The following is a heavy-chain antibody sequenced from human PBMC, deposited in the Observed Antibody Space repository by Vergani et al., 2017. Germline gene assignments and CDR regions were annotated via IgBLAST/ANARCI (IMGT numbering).Heavy chain of an antibody. CDR3: ARGQKWSLQGDWFDP. D-gene: IGHD2-21*02. Sequence: HVQMVESGGGVVQPGRSLRLSCAVSGFRFSDYGMHWVRQAPGRGLEWVALISYDGDTTYYEDSVKGRFTISRDNSKNTLFLQMHSLRVEDTALYYCARGQKWSLQGDWFDPWGQGTLVTVSS. V-gene: IGHV3-30*03. J-gene: IGHJ5*02. CDR2: ISYDGDTT. CDR1: GFRFSDYG.